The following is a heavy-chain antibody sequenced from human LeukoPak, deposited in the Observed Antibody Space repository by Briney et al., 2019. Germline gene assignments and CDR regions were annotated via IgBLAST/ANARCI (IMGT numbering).Heavy chain of an antibody. D-gene: IGHD4-11*01. V-gene: IGHV3-66*01. Sequence: GGSLRLSCAASGFTVSSNYMSWVRQAPGKGLEWVSVIYSGGSTYYADSVKGRFTISRDNSKNTLYLQMNSLRAEDTAVYYCATEMTTVTTLSPYYYYYGMDVWGQGTMVTVSS. J-gene: IGHJ6*02. CDR1: GFTVSSNY. CDR3: ATEMTTVTTLSPYYYYYGMDV. CDR2: IYSGGST.